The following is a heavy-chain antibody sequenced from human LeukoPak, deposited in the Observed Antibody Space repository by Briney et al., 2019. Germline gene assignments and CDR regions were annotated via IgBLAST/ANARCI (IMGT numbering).Heavy chain of an antibody. V-gene: IGHV3-48*02. J-gene: IGHJ3*02. D-gene: IGHD4-23*01. CDR2: IGSSGSTV. Sequence: GGSLRLSCEASGFIFSNYWMNWVRQAPGKGLEWVSYIGSSGSTVYYADSVKGRFTISRDNAKNSLYMQMESLRDEDTAIYYCARDTLEYSNSPDALDIWGQGTMVTVSS. CDR1: GFIFSNYW. CDR3: ARDTLEYSNSPDALDI.